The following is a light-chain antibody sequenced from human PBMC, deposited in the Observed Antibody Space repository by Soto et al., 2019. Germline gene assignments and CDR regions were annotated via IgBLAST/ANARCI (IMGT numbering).Light chain of an antibody. V-gene: IGLV2-14*01. J-gene: IGLJ2*01. CDR2: EVN. CDR1: SSDVGGYKY. Sequence: QPVLTQPASVSGSPGQSITISCAGVSSDVGGYKYVSWYQQHPGKAPKLMIFEVNNRPSVVSSRFSGSESGNTASLTISDLQAEDEADYYCSLYTSSRSLVFGGGTKVTVL. CDR3: SLYTSSRSLV.